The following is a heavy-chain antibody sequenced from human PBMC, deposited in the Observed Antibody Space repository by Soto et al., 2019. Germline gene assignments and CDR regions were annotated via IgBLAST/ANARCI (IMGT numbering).Heavy chain of an antibody. CDR2: VSFSGTT. D-gene: IGHD1-1*01. Sequence: PSETLSLTCTVSGGSINTNYYYWGWVRQPPGKGLEWIGSVSFSGTTYYSPSLKSRVTTSVDTSKNQFSLKLSSVTAADTAVYYCAREVPNGFDYWGQGTLVTVSS. J-gene: IGHJ4*02. CDR1: GGSINTNYYY. V-gene: IGHV4-39*07. CDR3: AREVPNGFDY.